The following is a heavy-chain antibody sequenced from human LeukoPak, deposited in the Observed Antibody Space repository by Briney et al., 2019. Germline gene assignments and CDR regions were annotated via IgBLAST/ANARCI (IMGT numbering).Heavy chain of an antibody. CDR3: AREPPPSIYCSGGSCYSDYYGMDV. CDR2: IKQDGREK. D-gene: IGHD2-15*01. Sequence: GALLLSCAASGFTFSRYWMSWGRQAPGKGVEGVANIKQDGREKYYVDSVKGRFTISRDNAKNSLYLQMNSLRAEDTAVYYCAREPPPSIYCSGGSCYSDYYGMDVWGQGTTVTVSS. CDR1: GFTFSRYW. V-gene: IGHV3-7*01. J-gene: IGHJ6*02.